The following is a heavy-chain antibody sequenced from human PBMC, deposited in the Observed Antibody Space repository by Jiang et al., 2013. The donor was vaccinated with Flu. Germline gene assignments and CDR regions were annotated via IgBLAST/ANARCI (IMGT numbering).Heavy chain of an antibody. Sequence: GSGLVKPSETLSLTCAVYGASFRGNFWTWIRQPPGKGLEWIGEINRHGTTNYNPSLKSRVTISVDTSKNQFSLWLSSVTAADTAVYYCATGGVGPRLNSWGQGTLVTVSS. J-gene: IGHJ4*02. D-gene: IGHD1-26*01. V-gene: IGHV4-34*01. CDR1: GASFRGNF. CDR3: ATGGVGPRLNS. CDR2: INRHGTT.